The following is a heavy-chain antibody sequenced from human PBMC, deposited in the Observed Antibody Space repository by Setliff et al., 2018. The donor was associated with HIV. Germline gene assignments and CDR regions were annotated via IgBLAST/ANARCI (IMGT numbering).Heavy chain of an antibody. V-gene: IGHV4-34*01. J-gene: IGHJ4*02. D-gene: IGHD1-1*01. CDR3: ARRGWNAYKAFDY. CDR1: GVSFTGHY. CDR2: INHSGST. Sequence: ASETLSLTCAVYGVSFTGHYWSWIRQAPGKGLEWIGEINHSGSTNNSPSLKSRVTISVDTSKNHLSLNLTSVTAADTAVYYCARRGWNAYKAFDYWGQGTLVTVSS.